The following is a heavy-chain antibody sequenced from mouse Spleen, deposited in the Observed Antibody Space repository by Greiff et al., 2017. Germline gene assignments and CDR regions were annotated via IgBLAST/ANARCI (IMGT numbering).Heavy chain of an antibody. Sequence: QVQLQQSGPGLVQPSQSLSITCTVSGFSLTSYGVHWVRQSPGKGLEWLGVIWSGGSTDYNAAFISRLSISKDNSKSQVFFKMNSLQADDTAIYYCARITGGYWYFDVWGAGTTVTVSS. J-gene: IGHJ1*01. D-gene: IGHD4-1*01. V-gene: IGHV2-2*01. CDR1: GFSLTSYG. CDR2: IWSGGST. CDR3: ARITGGYWYFDV.